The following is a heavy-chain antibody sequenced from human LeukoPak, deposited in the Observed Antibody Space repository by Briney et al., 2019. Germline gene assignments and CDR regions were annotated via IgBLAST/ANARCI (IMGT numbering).Heavy chain of an antibody. J-gene: IGHJ4*02. Sequence: PGGSLRLSCAASGFTFSDYNMNWVRQAPGKGLDWVSYISSSSTTIYYADSVKGRFTISRDNAKNSLYLQMNSLRAEDTAVYYCARSLSSTWFTFDYWGQGTLVTVSS. CDR1: GFTFSDYN. D-gene: IGHD6-13*01. CDR3: ARSLSSTWFTFDY. CDR2: ISSSSTTI. V-gene: IGHV3-48*04.